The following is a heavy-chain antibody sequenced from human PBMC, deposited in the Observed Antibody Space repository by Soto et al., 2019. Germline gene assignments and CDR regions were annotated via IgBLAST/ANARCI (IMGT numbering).Heavy chain of an antibody. V-gene: IGHV5-51*01. D-gene: IGHD6-19*01. CDR2: IYPGDSDT. Sequence: PGESLKISCKGSGYSFTSYWIGWVRQMPGKGLEWMGIIYPGDSDTRYSPSFQGQVTISADKSISTAYLQWSSLKASDTATYYCARPQQYSSGWYYFDYWGQGTLVTVSS. CDR3: ARPQQYSSGWYYFDY. J-gene: IGHJ4*02. CDR1: GYSFTSYW.